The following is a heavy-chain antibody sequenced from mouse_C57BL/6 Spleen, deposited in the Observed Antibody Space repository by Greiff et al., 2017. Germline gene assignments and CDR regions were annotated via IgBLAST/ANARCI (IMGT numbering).Heavy chain of an antibody. CDR2: IDPNSGGT. Sequence: VQLQQSGPELVKPGASVKISCKASGYTFTDYYINWVKQRPGRGLEWIGRIDPNSGGTKCNEKFKSKATLTVYKPSSTAYMQLSSLTSEDSAVYYCARSPLYDYDGAMDYWGQGTSVTVSS. J-gene: IGHJ4*01. V-gene: IGHV1-72*01. D-gene: IGHD2-4*01. CDR1: GYTFTDYY. CDR3: ARSPLYDYDGAMDY.